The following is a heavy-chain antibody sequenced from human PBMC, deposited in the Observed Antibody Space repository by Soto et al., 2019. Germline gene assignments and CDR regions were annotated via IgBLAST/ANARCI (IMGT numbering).Heavy chain of an antibody. CDR1: GFAFSDYS. V-gene: IGHV3-21*01. CDR2: ISSSGTYT. D-gene: IGHD2-2*01. J-gene: IGHJ3*01. CDR3: ATRYCSTTLCYAFDD. Sequence: SLRLSCAASGFAFSDYSMNWVRQTPGKGLEWVASISSSGTYTYYADSVKGRFTIFRDNAKNSLYLQMSSLRAEDTAVYFCATRYCSTTLCYAFDDWGQGTMVTVSS.